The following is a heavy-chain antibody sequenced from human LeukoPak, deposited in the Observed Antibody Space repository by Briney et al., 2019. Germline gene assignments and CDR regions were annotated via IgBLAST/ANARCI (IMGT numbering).Heavy chain of an antibody. CDR1: GFTFEDYA. V-gene: IGHV3-43*02. CDR3: ARDRGSGSYSYWYLDL. CDR2: ISGNGNNI. D-gene: IGHD3-10*01. J-gene: IGHJ2*01. Sequence: GGSLRLSCAASGFTFEDYAMHWVRQGPGKGLEWVSLISGNGNNIYYADSVKGRFTISRDNSKNSLYLQMNSLRTEDTALYYCARDRGSGSYSYWYLDLWGRGTLVTVSS.